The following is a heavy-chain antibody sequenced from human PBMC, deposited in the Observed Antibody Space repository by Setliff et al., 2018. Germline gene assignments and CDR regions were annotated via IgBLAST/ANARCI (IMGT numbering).Heavy chain of an antibody. J-gene: IGHJ4*02. Sequence: GGSLRLSCVASGLIFSNNWMSWVRQAPGKGLEWVTNINKDGSERNYVDSVKGRFTISRDNAKNSVYLEMNNLRAEDSAVYYCARRGTTAFDFWGLGTLVTVSS. CDR1: GLIFSNNW. CDR2: INKDGSER. CDR3: ARRGTTAFDF. V-gene: IGHV3-7*01. D-gene: IGHD4-4*01.